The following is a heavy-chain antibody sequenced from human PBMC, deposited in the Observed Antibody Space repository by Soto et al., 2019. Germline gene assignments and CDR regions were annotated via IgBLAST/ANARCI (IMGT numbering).Heavy chain of an antibody. Sequence: QVQLVESGGGLVKPGGSLRLSCAASGFTFSDYDMSWIRQAPGKGLEWVSFVSSSGTTIYYADSVKGRFTISRDNAKNSLYLQMNSVRAEDTAVYYCARMGPRAARPSYWGQGTLVTVSS. CDR1: GFTFSDYD. J-gene: IGHJ4*02. CDR3: ARMGPRAARPSY. V-gene: IGHV3-11*01. CDR2: VSSSGTTI. D-gene: IGHD6-6*01.